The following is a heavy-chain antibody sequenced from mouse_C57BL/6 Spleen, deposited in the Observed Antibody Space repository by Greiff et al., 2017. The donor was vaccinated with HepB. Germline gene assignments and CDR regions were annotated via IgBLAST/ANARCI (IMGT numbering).Heavy chain of an antibody. CDR3: VKAPPPLYYGYDDYYAMDY. D-gene: IGHD2-2*01. CDR2: IRNKANGYTT. Sequence: EVMLVESGGGLVQPGASLRLSCAASGFTFTDYYMSWVRQPPGKAPEWLALIRNKANGYTTEYTASVKGRFTISRDNSQNILYLQMNTLRAEDSATYYCVKAPPPLYYGYDDYYAMDYWGQGTSVTVSS. CDR1: GFTFTDYY. V-gene: IGHV7-4*01. J-gene: IGHJ4*01.